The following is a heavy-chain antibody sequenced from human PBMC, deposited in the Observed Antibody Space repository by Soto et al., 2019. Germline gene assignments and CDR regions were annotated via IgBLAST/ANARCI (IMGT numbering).Heavy chain of an antibody. V-gene: IGHV3-30*18. CDR3: AKDRTILRYFEGAFDY. CDR1: GFTFSSYG. J-gene: IGHJ4*02. Sequence: QVQLVESGGGVVQPGRSLRLSRAASGFTFSSYGMHWVRQAPGKGLEWVAVISYDGSNKYYADSVKGRFTISRDNSKNTLSLQMNSLRAEDTAVYYCAKDRTILRYFEGAFDYWGQGTLVTVSS. D-gene: IGHD3-9*01. CDR2: ISYDGSNK.